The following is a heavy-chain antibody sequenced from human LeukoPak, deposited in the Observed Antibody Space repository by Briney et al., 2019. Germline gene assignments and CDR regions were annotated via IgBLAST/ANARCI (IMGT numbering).Heavy chain of an antibody. V-gene: IGHV3-7*01. D-gene: IGHD3-22*01. CDR1: GFTFNTYW. CDR2: IKEDGSEK. J-gene: IGHJ6*03. CDR3: ARDTYDSSGYHFYYMDV. Sequence: PGGSLRLSCAVSGFTFNTYWMSWVRQAPGNGLEWVANIKEDGSEKHYGDSVRGRFTTSRDNAKNSLYLRMNSLGAEDTALYFCARDTYDSSGYHFYYMDVWGKGTTVTVSS.